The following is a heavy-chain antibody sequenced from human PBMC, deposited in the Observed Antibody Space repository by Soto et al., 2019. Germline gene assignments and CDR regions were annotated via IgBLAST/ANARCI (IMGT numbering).Heavy chain of an antibody. D-gene: IGHD2-15*01. CDR3: ARGSVVAATLFDY. CDR1: GCSIMSGGCY. CDR2: IYYSGST. J-gene: IGHJ4*02. Sequence: TLSLTCTFSGCSIMSGGCYLGWIRQHPGKGLEWIGYIYYSGSTYYNPSLKSRVTISVDTSKNQFSLKLSSVTAADTAVYYCARGSVVAATLFDYWGQGTLVTVSS. V-gene: IGHV4-31*03.